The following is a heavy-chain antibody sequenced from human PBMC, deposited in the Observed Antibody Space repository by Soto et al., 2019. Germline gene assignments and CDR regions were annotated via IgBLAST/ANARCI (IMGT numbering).Heavy chain of an antibody. D-gene: IGHD3-3*01. CDR2: MKFGRRT. CDR3: AREQDPPAGAYNFGD. Sequence: QLQLQESGPGLVRPSETLSLTCSVSSDSISSSVYYWGWIRQPPGKGREWIGSMKFGRRTSYNPSLNSRVPILIDASKNQLSLELSSVTAADTAVYYCAREQDPPAGAYNFGDWGLGTPVTVSS. V-gene: IGHV4-39*02. CDR1: SDSISSSVYY. J-gene: IGHJ4*02.